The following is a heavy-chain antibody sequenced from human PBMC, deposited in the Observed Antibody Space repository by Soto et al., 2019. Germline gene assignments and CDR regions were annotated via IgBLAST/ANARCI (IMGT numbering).Heavy chain of an antibody. J-gene: IGHJ6*02. CDR1: GFTFSSYA. Sequence: EVQLLESGGGLVQPGGSLRLSCAASGFTFSSYAMSWVRQAPGKGLEWVSAISGSGGSTYYADSVKGRFTISRDNSKNTLYLQMNSLRAEDTAVYYCAKDNRAVPSGMDVWGQETTVTVSS. CDR3: AKDNRAVPSGMDV. D-gene: IGHD6-6*01. V-gene: IGHV3-23*01. CDR2: ISGSGGST.